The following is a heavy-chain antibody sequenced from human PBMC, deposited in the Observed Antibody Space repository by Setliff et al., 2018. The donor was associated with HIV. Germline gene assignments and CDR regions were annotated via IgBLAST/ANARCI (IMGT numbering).Heavy chain of an antibody. CDR2: IYSTGDT. CDR3: ARVRLTMIMMVDYFDQ. V-gene: IGHV4-4*07. Sequence: SETLSLTCSVSGGSISNFYWGWIRQPPGKGLEWVGHIYSTGDTNYNPSLKSRVTLSADTSKNQLSLSLTSVTAADTAAYYCARVRLTMIMMVDYFDQWGQGTLVTVSS. D-gene: IGHD3-22*01. J-gene: IGHJ4*02. CDR1: GGSISNFY.